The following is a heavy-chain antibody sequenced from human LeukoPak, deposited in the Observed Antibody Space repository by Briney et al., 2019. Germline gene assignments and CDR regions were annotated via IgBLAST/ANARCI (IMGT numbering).Heavy chain of an antibody. Sequence: GGSLRLSSAASGFTLGNHWMTWVRQVPGRGPEWVANVNRDGSETYYLDSVKGRFTISKDNAKNSLYLQMNSLRAEDTALYHCARNNGMDVWGQGTTVIVSS. CDR1: GFTLGNHW. CDR2: VNRDGSET. J-gene: IGHJ6*02. CDR3: ARNNGMDV. V-gene: IGHV3-7*03.